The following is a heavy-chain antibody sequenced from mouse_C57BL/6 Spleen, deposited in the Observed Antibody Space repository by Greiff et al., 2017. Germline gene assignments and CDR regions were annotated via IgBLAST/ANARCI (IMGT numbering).Heavy chain of an antibody. CDR2: ISYDGSN. CDR1: GYSITSGYY. V-gene: IGHV3-6*01. Sequence: DVKLVESGPGLVKPSQSLSLTCSVTGYSITSGYYWNWIRQFPGNKLEWMGYISYDGSNNYNPSLKNRISITRDTSKNQFFLKLNSVTTEDTATYYCARDYYGSSSYWYFDVWGTGTTVTVSS. CDR3: ARDYYGSSSYWYFDV. J-gene: IGHJ1*03. D-gene: IGHD1-1*01.